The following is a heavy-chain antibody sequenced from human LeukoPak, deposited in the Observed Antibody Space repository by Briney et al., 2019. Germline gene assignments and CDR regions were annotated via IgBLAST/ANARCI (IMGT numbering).Heavy chain of an antibody. D-gene: IGHD2-2*01. CDR3: ASGDIVVVPAAKGMVY. J-gene: IGHJ4*02. V-gene: IGHV1-2*02. CDR2: INPNSGGT. Sequence: ASVKVSCKASGYTFTGYYMHWVRQAPGQGLEWMGLINPNSGGTNYAQKFQGRVTMTRDTSISTAYMELSRLRSDDTAVYYCASGDIVVVPAAKGMVYWGQGTLVTVSS. CDR1: GYTFTGYY.